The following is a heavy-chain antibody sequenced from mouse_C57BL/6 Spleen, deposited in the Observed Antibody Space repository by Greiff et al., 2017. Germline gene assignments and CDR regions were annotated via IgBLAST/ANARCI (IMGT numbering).Heavy chain of an antibody. Sequence: VQLVESGAELVRPGTSVKVSCKASGYAFTNYLIEWVKQRPGQGLEWIGVINPGSGGTNYNEKFQGKATLTADKSSSTAYMQLSSLTSEDSAVYFCARPHSGAMDYWGQGTTVTVSA. CDR2: INPGSGGT. V-gene: IGHV1-54*01. J-gene: IGHJ4*01. CDR3: ARPHSGAMDY. CDR1: GYAFTNYL.